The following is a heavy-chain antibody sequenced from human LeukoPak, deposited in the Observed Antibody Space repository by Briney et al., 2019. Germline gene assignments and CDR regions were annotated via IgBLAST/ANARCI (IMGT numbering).Heavy chain of an antibody. CDR3: ARGGAPCSGGGCPENWFDP. CDR2: INPSGGST. Sequence: ASVKVSCKASGYTFTSYYMHWVRQAPGQGLEWMGIINPSGGSTSYAQKFQGRVTMTRDTSTSTVYMELSSLRSEDTAVYYCARGGAPCSGGGCPENWFDPWGQGTLVTVSS. J-gene: IGHJ5*02. CDR1: GYTFTSYY. V-gene: IGHV1-46*01. D-gene: IGHD2-15*01.